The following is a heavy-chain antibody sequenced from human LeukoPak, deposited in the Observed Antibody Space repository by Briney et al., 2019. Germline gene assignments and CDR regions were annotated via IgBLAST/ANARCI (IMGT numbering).Heavy chain of an antibody. CDR1: GFTFSSYA. CDR2: IYSGGST. D-gene: IGHD3-3*01. J-gene: IGHJ6*04. V-gene: IGHV3-53*01. Sequence: GGSLRLSCAASGFTFSSYAMSWVRQAPGKGLEWVSVIYSGGSTYYADSVKGRFTISRDNSKNTLYLQMNSLRAEDTAVYYCARGYDFWSGYLDPPDVWGKGTTVTVSS. CDR3: ARGYDFWSGYLDPPDV.